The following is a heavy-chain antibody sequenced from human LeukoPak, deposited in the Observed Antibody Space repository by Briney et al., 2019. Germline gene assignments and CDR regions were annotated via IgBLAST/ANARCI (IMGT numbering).Heavy chain of an antibody. Sequence: SETLSLTCTVSGGSISSYYWSWIRQPPGKGLEWIGYIYYSGSTNYNPSLKSRVTISVDTSKNQFSLKLSSVTAADTAVYYCARAIFGVVMNWFDPWGQGTLVTVSS. CDR3: ARAIFGVVMNWFDP. J-gene: IGHJ5*02. V-gene: IGHV4-59*01. CDR2: IYYSGST. D-gene: IGHD3-3*01. CDR1: GGSISSYY.